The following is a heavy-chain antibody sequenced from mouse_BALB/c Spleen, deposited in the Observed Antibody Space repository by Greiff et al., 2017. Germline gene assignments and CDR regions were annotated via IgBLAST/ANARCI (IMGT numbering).Heavy chain of an antibody. CDR1: GFSLTGYG. CDR2: IWGDGST. CDR3: ARESLYGNYVFAY. V-gene: IGHV2-6-7*01. Sequence: QVQLQQSGPGLVAPSQSLSITCTVSGFSLTGYGVNWVRQPPGKGLEWLGMIWGDGSTDYNSALKSRLSISKDNSKSQVFLKMNSLQTDDTAMYYCARESLYGNYVFAYWGQGTLVTVSA. D-gene: IGHD2-1*01. J-gene: IGHJ3*01.